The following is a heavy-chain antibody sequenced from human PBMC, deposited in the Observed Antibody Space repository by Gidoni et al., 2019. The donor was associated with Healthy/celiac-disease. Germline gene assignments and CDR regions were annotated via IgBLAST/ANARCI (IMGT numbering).Heavy chain of an antibody. Sequence: EVQLVETGGRLIQPGGSLRLSCAASGFTVSSNYMSWVRQAPGKGLEWVSVIYSGGSTYYADSVKGRFTSSRDNSKNTLYLQMNSLRAEDTAVYYCARTTYYYDSSGYFAPGYYYGMDVWGQGTTVTVSS. CDR3: ARTTYYYDSSGYFAPGYYYGMDV. V-gene: IGHV3-53*02. CDR1: GFTVSSNY. J-gene: IGHJ6*02. CDR2: IYSGGST. D-gene: IGHD3-22*01.